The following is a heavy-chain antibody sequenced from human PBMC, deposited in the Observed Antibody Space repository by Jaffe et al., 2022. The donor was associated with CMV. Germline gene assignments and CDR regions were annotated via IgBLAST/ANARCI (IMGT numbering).Heavy chain of an antibody. D-gene: IGHD6-19*01. CDR2: IPSSGSDI. CDR3: ARYRSSPYRVFDY. CDR1: GFTFSGDY. V-gene: IGHV3-11*01. J-gene: IGHJ4*02. Sequence: QVQLVESGGGLVKPGGSLRLSCAASGFTFSGDYMSWIRQAPAKGLEWVAYIPSSGSDIHYADSVKGRFIISRDNAQNSLYLQMNSLRAEDTAVYYCARYRSSPYRVFDYWGQGALVTVSS.